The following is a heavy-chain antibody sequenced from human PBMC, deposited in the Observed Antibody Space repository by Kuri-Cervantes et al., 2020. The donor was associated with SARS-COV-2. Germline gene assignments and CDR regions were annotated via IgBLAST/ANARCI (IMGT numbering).Heavy chain of an antibody. D-gene: IGHD3-3*01. J-gene: IGHJ6*03. CDR2: IWYDGTNK. CDR3: ARISKYYDFWSGSDHYYMDV. CDR1: GFTFNTYG. V-gene: IGHV3-33*01. Sequence: GGSLRLSCAASGFTFNTYGMHWVRQAPGKGLEWVAVIWYDGTNKYYEDSVKGRFIISRDNAKNSLYLQMNSLRAEDTAVYYCARISKYYDFWSGSDHYYMDVWGKGTTVTVSS.